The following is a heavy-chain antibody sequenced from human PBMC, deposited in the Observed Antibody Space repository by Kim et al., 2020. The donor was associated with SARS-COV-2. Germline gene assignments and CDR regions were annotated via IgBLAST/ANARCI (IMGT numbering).Heavy chain of an antibody. D-gene: IGHD3-10*01. CDR3: AKVEGYYGSGSYNLY. V-gene: IGHV3-23*01. Sequence: DTGKGRFTISRDNSKNTLYLQRNSLRAEDTAVYYCAKVEGYYGSGSYNLYWGHGTLVTVSS. J-gene: IGHJ4*01.